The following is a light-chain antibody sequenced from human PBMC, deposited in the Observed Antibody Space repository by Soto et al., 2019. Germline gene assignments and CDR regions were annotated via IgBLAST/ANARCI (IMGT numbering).Light chain of an antibody. CDR3: SSYSSITTHVV. Sequence: QSALTQPASVSGSPGQSITISCTGTSSDVGGYNYVSWYQQYPGKAPKLMIYDVSNRPSGVSNRFSGSESGNTASLTLSGLQAEDEADYYCSSYSSITTHVVFGGGTKLTVL. V-gene: IGLV2-14*01. CDR1: SSDVGGYNY. J-gene: IGLJ2*01. CDR2: DVS.